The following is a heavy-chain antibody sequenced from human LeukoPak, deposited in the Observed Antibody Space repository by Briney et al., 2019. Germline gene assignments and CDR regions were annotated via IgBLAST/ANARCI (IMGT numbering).Heavy chain of an antibody. Sequence: ESGPTLVKPTQTLTLTCTFSGFSLSTSGVGVGWIRQPPGKALEWLALIYWDDDKRYSPSLKSRLTITKDTSKNQVVLTMTNMDPVDTATYYCAHRPGATHYDFWSGYQHAFDIWGQGTMVTVSS. D-gene: IGHD3-3*01. CDR2: IYWDDDK. CDR3: AHRPGATHYDFWSGYQHAFDI. V-gene: IGHV2-5*02. J-gene: IGHJ3*02. CDR1: GFSLSTSGVG.